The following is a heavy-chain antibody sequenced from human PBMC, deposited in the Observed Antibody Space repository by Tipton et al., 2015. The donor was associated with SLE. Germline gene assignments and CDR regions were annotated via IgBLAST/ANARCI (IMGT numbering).Heavy chain of an antibody. D-gene: IGHD6-6*01. CDR2: INPSGGST. J-gene: IGHJ4*02. CDR3: ARDGTASWYSSSSNFDY. V-gene: IGHV1-46*01. CDR1: GYIFTSHY. Sequence: QVQLVQSGAEVKKPGASVKVSCKASGYIFTSHYMPWVRQAPGQGLEWMGMINPSGGSTSYAQRFQGRVTMTRDTSTSTVYMELSSLRSEDTAVYYCARDGTASWYSSSSNFDYWGQGTLVTVSS.